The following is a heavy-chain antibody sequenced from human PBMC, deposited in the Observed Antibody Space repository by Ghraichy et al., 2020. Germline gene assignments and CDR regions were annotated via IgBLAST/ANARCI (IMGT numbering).Heavy chain of an antibody. CDR2: TYYRSKWYS. V-gene: IGHV6-1*01. D-gene: IGHD6-19*01. J-gene: IGHJ4*02. CDR1: GDSLSSNGVA. Sequence: SQTLSLTCVISGDSLSSNGVAWNWIRQSPSRGLEWLGRTYYRSKWYSEYAISVKSRITINPDTSKNQFSLHLSSLTPGDTALYYCVRGQWSAFNFWGQGTLVTVPS. CDR3: VRGQWSAFNF.